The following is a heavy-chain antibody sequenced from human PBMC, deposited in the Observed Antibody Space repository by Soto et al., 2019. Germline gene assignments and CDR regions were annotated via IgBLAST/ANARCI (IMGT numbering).Heavy chain of an antibody. CDR2: IFHSLGA. Sequence: PXETLSLTFTVAGCSTSSDYWSWIRQPPGKGLEWLGYIFHSLGAKYNPSLGSRGTISLDTSKNQLSLSLRSVTAADTAIYFCVRDLNGSGDYWGQGTLVTVSS. V-gene: IGHV4-59*01. J-gene: IGHJ4*02. CDR1: GCSTSSDY. CDR3: VRDLNGSGDY. D-gene: IGHD3-10*01.